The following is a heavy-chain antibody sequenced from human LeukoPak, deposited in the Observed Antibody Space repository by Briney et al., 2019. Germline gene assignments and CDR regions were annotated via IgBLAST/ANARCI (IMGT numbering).Heavy chain of an antibody. D-gene: IGHD3-16*02. CDR3: AKDTSDYVWGSYRHAFDI. CDR1: GFTFSSYA. V-gene: IGHV3-23*01. J-gene: IGHJ3*02. Sequence: GGSLRLSCAGFGFTFSSYAMSWVRQAPGKGLEWVSAISGAGGSTYYADSVKGRLTISRDNSKNTLYLQMNSLRAEDTAIYYCAKDTSDYVWGSYRHAFDIWGQGTMVTVSS. CDR2: ISGAGGST.